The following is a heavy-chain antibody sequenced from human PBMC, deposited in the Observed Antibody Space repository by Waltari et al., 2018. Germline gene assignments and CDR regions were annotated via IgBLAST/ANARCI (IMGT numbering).Heavy chain of an antibody. Sequence: QLQLQESGPGLVKPSETLSLTCTVSGGSISSSSYYWGWIRQPPGKGLEWIGSIYYSGSTYYNPSLKSRVTISVDTSKNQFSLKLSSVTAADTAVYYCAGVWEVAATPYFDYWGQGTLVTVSS. D-gene: IGHD2-15*01. V-gene: IGHV4-39*07. J-gene: IGHJ4*02. CDR1: GGSISSSSYY. CDR2: IYYSGST. CDR3: AGVWEVAATPYFDY.